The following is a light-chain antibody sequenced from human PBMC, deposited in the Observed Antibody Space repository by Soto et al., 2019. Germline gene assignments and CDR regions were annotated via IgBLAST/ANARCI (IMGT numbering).Light chain of an antibody. CDR2: DAA. Sequence: DIVLTQSPATLSLSPGDRATLSCRASQSVGTSLAWYKQQPGQAPRLLIHDAAYRASGIPERFRGSVSGTAFSLSISSLEPDDFAVYYCQHRSSWPRSFGRGTKVEV. CDR3: QHRSSWPRS. V-gene: IGKV3-11*01. J-gene: IGKJ1*01. CDR1: QSVGTS.